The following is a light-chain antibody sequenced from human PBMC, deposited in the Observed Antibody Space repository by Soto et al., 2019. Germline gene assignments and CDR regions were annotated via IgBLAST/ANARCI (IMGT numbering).Light chain of an antibody. V-gene: IGKV1-39*01. CDR1: QSISSY. CDR2: AAS. CDR3: QQSYSTTSVYT. Sequence: DIQMTQSPSSLSASVGDRVTITCRASQSISSYLNWYQQKPGKAPKLLIYAASSLQSGVPSRFSGRGSGTDFTLTISSLQPEDFATYYCQQSYSTTSVYTFGQGTKLEIK. J-gene: IGKJ2*01.